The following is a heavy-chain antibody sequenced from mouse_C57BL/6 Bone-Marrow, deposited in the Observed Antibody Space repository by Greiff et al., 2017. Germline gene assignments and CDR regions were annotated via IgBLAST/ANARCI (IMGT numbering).Heavy chain of an antibody. CDR2: ISSGGDYI. J-gene: IGHJ1*03. Sequence: DVQLQESGEGLVKPGGSLKLSCAASGFTFSSYAMSWVRQTPEKRLEWVAYISSGGDYIYYADTVKGRFTISRDNARNTLYLQMSSLKSEDTAMYYCTRDGITTVVATRYFDVWGTGTTVTVSS. CDR1: GFTFSSYA. CDR3: TRDGITTVVATRYFDV. D-gene: IGHD1-1*01. V-gene: IGHV5-9-1*02.